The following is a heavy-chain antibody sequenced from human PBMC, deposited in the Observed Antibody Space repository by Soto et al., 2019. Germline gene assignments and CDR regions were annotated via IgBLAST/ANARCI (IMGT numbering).Heavy chain of an antibody. V-gene: IGHV4-39*01. CDR1: GGSISSDSYY. J-gene: IGHJ4*02. Sequence: SEPLSLTCTVSGGSISSDSYYWGWIRQSPEKGLEWIARISYSGSTYYNPTLTSRRIISVDTPKSQFSLMLSSVTAADAAVYYCLRFLPPPYSVAFNTYTTAIDYWCQQNLLTVSS. CDR3: LRFLPPPYSVAFNTYTTAIDY. D-gene: IGHD3-16*01. CDR2: ISYSGST.